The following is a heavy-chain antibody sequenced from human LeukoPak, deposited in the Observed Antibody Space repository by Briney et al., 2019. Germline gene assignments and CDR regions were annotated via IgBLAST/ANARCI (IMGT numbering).Heavy chain of an antibody. CDR1: GFTFSSYS. D-gene: IGHD3-16*01. V-gene: IGHV3-21*01. CDR2: ISSSSSYI. J-gene: IGHJ4*02. Sequence: GGSLRLSCAASGFTFSSYSMNWVRQAPGKGLEWVSSISSSSSYIYYADSVKGRFTISRDNAKNSLYLQMNSLRAEDTAVYYCARDLNDYVWGSYYFDYWGQGTLVTVSS. CDR3: ARDLNDYVWGSYYFDY.